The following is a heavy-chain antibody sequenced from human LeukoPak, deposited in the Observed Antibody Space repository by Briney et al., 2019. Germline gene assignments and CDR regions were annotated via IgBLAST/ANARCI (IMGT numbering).Heavy chain of an antibody. D-gene: IGHD3-16*02. V-gene: IGHV3-30*18. CDR3: AKESGGVIVNYYYYMDV. CDR2: ISYDGSNK. J-gene: IGHJ6*03. Sequence: PGGSLRLSCAASGFTFSSYGMHWARQAPGKGLEWVAVISYDGSNKYYADSVKGRFTISRDNSKNTLYLQMNSLRAEDTAVYYCAKESGGVIVNYYYYMDVWGKGTTVTVSS. CDR1: GFTFSSYG.